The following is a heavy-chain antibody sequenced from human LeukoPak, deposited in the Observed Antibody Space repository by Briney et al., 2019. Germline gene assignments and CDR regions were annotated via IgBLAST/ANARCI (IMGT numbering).Heavy chain of an antibody. J-gene: IGHJ4*02. CDR1: GFIFSSYN. CDR2: IRYDGTNK. CDR3: AKESEPSYFDY. D-gene: IGHD1-26*01. V-gene: IGHV3-30*02. Sequence: GESLRLSCAASGFIFSSYNMHWVRQAPGKGLEWVTFIRYDGTNKYSTDSVKGRFTISRDNSNNTLYLQMNSLRPDDTAVYYCAKESEPSYFDYWGQGTQVTVSS.